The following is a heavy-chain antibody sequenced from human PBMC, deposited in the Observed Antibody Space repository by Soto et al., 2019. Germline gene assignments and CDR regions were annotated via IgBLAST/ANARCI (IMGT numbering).Heavy chain of an antibody. CDR1: GYSFTGYY. CDR2: INPNSGGT. CDR3: ARDRRYGSGSYDAFDT. J-gene: IGHJ3*02. D-gene: IGHD3-10*01. Sequence: XSVKVTCNAAGYSFTGYYMHWGRRAPGQGLEWMGWINPNSGGTNYAQNSQCRVIMTTDTSISTVHMELSRLRSDDTAVYYCARDRRYGSGSYDAFDTWGQGTMVTVSS. V-gene: IGHV1-2*02.